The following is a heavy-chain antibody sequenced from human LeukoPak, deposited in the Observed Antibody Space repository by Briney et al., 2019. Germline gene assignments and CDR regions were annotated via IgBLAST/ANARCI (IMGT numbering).Heavy chain of an antibody. V-gene: IGHV4-30-2*01. J-gene: IGHJ5*02. Sequence: SETLSLTCTVSGGSISSGGYYWSWIRQPPGKGLEWIGYIYHSGSTYYNPSLKSRVTISVDKSKNQFSLKLSSVTAADTAVYYCASGDVHRNWFDPWGQGTLVTVSS. CDR2: IYHSGST. CDR1: GGSISSGGYY. D-gene: IGHD7-27*01. CDR3: ASGDVHRNWFDP.